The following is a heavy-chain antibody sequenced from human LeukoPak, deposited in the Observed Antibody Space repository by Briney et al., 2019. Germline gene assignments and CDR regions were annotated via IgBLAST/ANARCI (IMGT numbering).Heavy chain of an antibody. CDR3: ARLYGSGSSPYFDY. J-gene: IGHJ4*02. V-gene: IGHV4-38-2*02. Sequence: SETLSLTCTVSGYSISSGYYWGWIRQPPGKGLEWIGSIYHSGSTYYNPSLKSRVTISVDTSKNQFSLKLSSVTAADTAVYYCARLYGSGSSPYFDYWGQGTLVTVSS. D-gene: IGHD3-10*01. CDR1: GYSISSGYY. CDR2: IYHSGST.